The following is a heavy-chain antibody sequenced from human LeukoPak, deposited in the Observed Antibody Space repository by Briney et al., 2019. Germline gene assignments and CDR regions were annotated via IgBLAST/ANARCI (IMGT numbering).Heavy chain of an antibody. CDR1: GGSISSSNYY. J-gene: IGHJ4*02. CDR2: IYYSGST. CDR3: ARHGAYSSSQFDY. D-gene: IGHD6-6*01. Sequence: SETLSLTCTVSGGSISSSNYYWGWIRQPPGKGLEWIGSIYYSGSTYYNPSLKSRVTISVDTSKNQFSLKLSSVTAADTAVYYCARHGAYSSSQFDYWGQGTLVTVSS. V-gene: IGHV4-39*01.